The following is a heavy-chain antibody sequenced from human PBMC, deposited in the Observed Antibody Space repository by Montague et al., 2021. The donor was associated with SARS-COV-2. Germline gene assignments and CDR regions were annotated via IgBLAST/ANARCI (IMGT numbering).Heavy chain of an antibody. CDR1: GGSFSGYY. D-gene: IGHD3-22*01. J-gene: IGHJ4*02. V-gene: IGHV4-34*01. CDR3: ARGTKRVLTYDYDSSGYASDD. Sequence: SETLSLTCAVYGGSFSGYYWSWIRQPPGKGLQWIGEITHSGSTKYNPSLKSRVTISVDTSKNQFSLKLSSVTVADTAVYYCARGTKRVLTYDYDSSGYASDDWGQGTLVTVSS. CDR2: ITHSGST.